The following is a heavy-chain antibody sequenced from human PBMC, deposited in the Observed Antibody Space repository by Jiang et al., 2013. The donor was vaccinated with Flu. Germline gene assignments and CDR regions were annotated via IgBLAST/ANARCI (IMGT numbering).Heavy chain of an antibody. J-gene: IGHJ5*02. CDR3: ARDPGGSASDSYWFDP. CDR2: ISGRSSYV. Sequence: GSLRLSCAASGFTFNHYGMNWVRQAPGRGWSGVSYISGRSSYVYFADSVKGRFTISRDNARNSLYLQMNSLRAEDTAVYYCARDPGGSASDSYWFDPWGQGTLVTVSS. CDR1: GFTFNHYG. D-gene: IGHD5-12*01. V-gene: IGHV3-21*01.